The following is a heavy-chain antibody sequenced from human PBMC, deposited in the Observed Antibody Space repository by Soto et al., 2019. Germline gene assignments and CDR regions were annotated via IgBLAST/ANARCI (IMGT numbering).Heavy chain of an antibody. V-gene: IGHV4-30-2*01. J-gene: IGHJ4*02. Sequence: QLQLQESGSGLVKPSQTLSLTCAVSGGSIRSGGYSWSWIRQPPGKGLEWIGYMYHSGSTYYNPSLKSRVTISIDRSKNQFSLKLSSVTAADTAVYYCDRVPDYWGQGILVTVSS. CDR2: MYHSGST. CDR3: DRVPDY. CDR1: GGSIRSGGYS.